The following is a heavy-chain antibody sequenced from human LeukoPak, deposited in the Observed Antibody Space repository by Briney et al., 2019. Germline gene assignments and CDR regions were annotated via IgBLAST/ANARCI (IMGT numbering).Heavy chain of an antibody. CDR2: INPNSGGT. D-gene: IGHD6-13*01. CDR3: ARVPYSSSWNIYYFDY. V-gene: IGHV1-2*02. CDR1: GFTFTTYY. Sequence: ASVKVSCKASGFTFTTYYIHWVRRAPGQGLEWMGWINPNSGGTNYAQKFQGRITMTRDTSISTAYMELSRLRSDDTAVYYCARVPYSSSWNIYYFDYWGQGTLVTVSS. J-gene: IGHJ4*02.